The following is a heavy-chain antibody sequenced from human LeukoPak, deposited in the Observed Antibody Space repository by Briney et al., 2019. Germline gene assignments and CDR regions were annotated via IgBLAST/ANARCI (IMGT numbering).Heavy chain of an antibody. Sequence: GASVKLSCTASGYTFTSYAISWVRQAPGQGLKWMGWISPNNGNTNYAQKVQGRVTMTTDTSTSTAYMELRSLRSDDTAVYYCARDGCSTTNCYVQNWFDPWGQGTLVTVSS. CDR1: GYTFTSYA. D-gene: IGHD2-2*01. CDR2: ISPNNGNT. V-gene: IGHV1-18*01. J-gene: IGHJ5*02. CDR3: ARDGCSTTNCYVQNWFDP.